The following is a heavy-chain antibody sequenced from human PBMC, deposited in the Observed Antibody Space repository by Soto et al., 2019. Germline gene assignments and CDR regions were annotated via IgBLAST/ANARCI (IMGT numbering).Heavy chain of an antibody. V-gene: IGHV3-23*01. Sequence: EVQLLESGGGLVQPGGSLRLSCAASGFTFSSSAMSWVRQAPGKGLEWVSLISASGGSTYNADSVKGRFTISRDNSKNTRYLQMNSLRAEDTAVYYCAKEGKYCSGGSCYFGVWGQGTLVTVSS. CDR2: ISASGGST. J-gene: IGHJ4*02. D-gene: IGHD2-15*01. CDR1: GFTFSSSA. CDR3: AKEGKYCSGGSCYFGV.